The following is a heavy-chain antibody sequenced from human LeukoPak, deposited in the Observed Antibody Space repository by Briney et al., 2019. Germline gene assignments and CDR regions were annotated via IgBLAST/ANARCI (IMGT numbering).Heavy chain of an antibody. CDR2: INHSGST. CDR3: ARAPGYCSGGSCYWGNAFDI. V-gene: IGHV4-34*01. D-gene: IGHD2-15*01. CDR1: GYSINSAYY. J-gene: IGHJ3*02. Sequence: PSETLSLTCTVSGYSINSAYYWSWIRQPPGKGLEWIGEINHSGSTNYNPSLKSRVTISVDTSKNQFSLKLSSVTAADTAVYYCARAPGYCSGGSCYWGNAFDIWGQGTMVTVSS.